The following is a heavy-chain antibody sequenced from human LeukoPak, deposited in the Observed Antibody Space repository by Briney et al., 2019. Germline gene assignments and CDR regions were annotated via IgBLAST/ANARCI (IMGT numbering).Heavy chain of an antibody. CDR1: GGSFSGYY. Sequence: SETPSLTCAVYGGSFSGYYWSWIRQPPGKGLEWIGEINHSGSTNYNPSLKGRVTISVDTSKNQFSLKLSSVTAADTAVYYCARGLYCSSTSCYENAFDIWGQGTMVTVSS. V-gene: IGHV4-34*01. CDR2: INHSGST. CDR3: ARGLYCSSTSCYENAFDI. D-gene: IGHD2-2*01. J-gene: IGHJ3*02.